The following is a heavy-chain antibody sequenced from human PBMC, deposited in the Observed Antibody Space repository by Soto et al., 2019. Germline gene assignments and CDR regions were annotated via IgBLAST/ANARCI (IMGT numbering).Heavy chain of an antibody. CDR3: AKPEEVVRGFDF. CDR1: GFTLSNYG. CDR2: ILGSDYST. V-gene: IGHV3-23*01. Sequence: GGTLRLSCAASGFTLSNYGMSWVRQAPGKGLEWVSGILGSDYSTYYADAVKGRFIISRDNSRNTLFLQMNSLRVDDTAIYHCAKPEEVVRGFDFWGLGTLVTVSS. J-gene: IGHJ4*02. D-gene: IGHD3-10*01.